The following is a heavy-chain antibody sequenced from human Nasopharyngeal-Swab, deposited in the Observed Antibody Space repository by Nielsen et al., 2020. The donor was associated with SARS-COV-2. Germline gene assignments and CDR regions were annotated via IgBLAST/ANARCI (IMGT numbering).Heavy chain of an antibody. Sequence: RQAPGKGLEWIGSIYYSGSTYYNPSLKSRVTISVDTSKNQFSLKLSSVTAADTAVYYCARDQGIAVPIGWFDPWGQGTLVTVSS. V-gene: IGHV4-39*02. CDR3: ARDQGIAVPIGWFDP. CDR2: IYYSGST. D-gene: IGHD6-19*01. J-gene: IGHJ5*02.